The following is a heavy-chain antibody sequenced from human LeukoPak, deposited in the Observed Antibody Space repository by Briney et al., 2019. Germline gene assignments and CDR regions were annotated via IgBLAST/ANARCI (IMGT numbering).Heavy chain of an antibody. CDR2: IYHSGST. V-gene: IGHV4-38-2*01. CDR1: GYSISSGYY. J-gene: IGHJ6*03. CDR3: ARVSTTYYDFWSGYYPFYYYYYMDV. D-gene: IGHD3-3*01. Sequence: SETLSLTCAVSGYSISSGYYWGWIRQPPGKGLEWIGSIYHSGSTYYNPSLKSPVTISVDTSKNQFSLKLSSVTAADTAVYYCARVSTTYYDFWSGYYPFYYYYYMDVWGKGTTVTVSS.